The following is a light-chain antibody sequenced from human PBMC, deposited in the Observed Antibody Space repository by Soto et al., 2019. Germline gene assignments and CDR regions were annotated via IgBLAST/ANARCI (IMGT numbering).Light chain of an antibody. V-gene: IGKV3-15*01. J-gene: IGKJ2*01. Sequence: EIVMTQSPATLSVSPGERAPLSCRASQSVSSNLAWYQQKPGQAPRLLIYGASTRATGFPASFSGSGSGTEFTLTISSLQSEDVAVYYCQQYNNWPYTFGQGTKLEIK. CDR3: QQYNNWPYT. CDR2: GAS. CDR1: QSVSSN.